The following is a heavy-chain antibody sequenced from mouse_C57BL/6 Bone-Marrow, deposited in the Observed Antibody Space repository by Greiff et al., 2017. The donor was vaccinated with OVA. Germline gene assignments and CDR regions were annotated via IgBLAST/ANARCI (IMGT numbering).Heavy chain of an antibody. D-gene: IGHD2-4*01. Sequence: VKLLESGPGLVAPSQSLSITCTVSGFSLTSYGVSWVRQPPGKGLEWLRVIWGDGGTNYHSALISRLSISKDNSKRQVFLKLNSLKTDYTATYYCAKPFYDYDGYWGQGTLVTVSA. CDR3: AKPFYDYDGY. CDR2: IWGDGGT. J-gene: IGHJ3*01. CDR1: GFSLTSYG. V-gene: IGHV2-3*01.